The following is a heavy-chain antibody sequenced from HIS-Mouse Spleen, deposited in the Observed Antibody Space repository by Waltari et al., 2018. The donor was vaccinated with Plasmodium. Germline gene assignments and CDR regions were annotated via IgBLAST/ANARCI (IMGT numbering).Heavy chain of an antibody. CDR1: GGSISSCY. CDR3: ARGGYSSSSYYFDY. J-gene: IGHJ4*02. CDR2: IYYSGIT. Sequence: QVQLQESGPGLVKPSEPLSLTCTVSGGSISSCYWRWIRQPPGKGLEWIGYIYYSGITNYNPSLKSRVTISVDKSKNQFSLKLSSVTAADTAVYYCARGGYSSSSYYFDYWGQGTVVTVSS. D-gene: IGHD6-6*01. V-gene: IGHV4-59*01.